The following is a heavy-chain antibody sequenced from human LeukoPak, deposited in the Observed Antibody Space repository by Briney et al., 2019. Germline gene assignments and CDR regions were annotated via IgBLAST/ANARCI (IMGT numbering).Heavy chain of an antibody. V-gene: IGHV3-23*01. D-gene: IGHD3-3*01. Sequence: GGSLRLSCAASAFTLSSYAMSWVRQAPGKGLEWVSSISGSGSNTYYADSVKGRFTIYRETSKNTLYLQMNSLRAEDTAVYYCSKLDGFWSCPRLTYWGQGTLVTVSS. CDR2: ISGSGSNT. J-gene: IGHJ4*02. CDR3: SKLDGFWSCPRLTY. CDR1: AFTLSSYA.